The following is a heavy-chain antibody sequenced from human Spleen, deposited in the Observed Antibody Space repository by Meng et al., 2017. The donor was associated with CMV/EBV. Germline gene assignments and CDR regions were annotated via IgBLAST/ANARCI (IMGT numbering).Heavy chain of an antibody. CDR1: GFTFSDYY. Sequence: GESLKISCAASGFTFSDYYMSWIRQAPGKGLEWVSYISSSGSSIYYANSLKGRFTISRDNGNDSLYLQMNSLRAEDTAVYYCARVLYGSGSYYPADWGQGTLVTSPQ. D-gene: IGHD3-10*01. J-gene: IGHJ4*02. V-gene: IGHV3-11*04. CDR2: ISSSGSSI. CDR3: ARVLYGSGSYYPAD.